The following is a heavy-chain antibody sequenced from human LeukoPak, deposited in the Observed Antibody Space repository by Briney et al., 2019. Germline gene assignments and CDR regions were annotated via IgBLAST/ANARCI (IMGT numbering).Heavy chain of an antibody. Sequence: SETLSLTCTVSGGSISSSSYYWGWIRQPPGKGLEWIGSIYYSGSTYYNPSLKSRVTISVDTSKNQFSLKLSSVTAADTAAYYCARHGHCSSTSCSSYYDFWSGYRFNWFDPWGQGTLVTVSS. CDR2: IYYSGST. D-gene: IGHD3-3*01. CDR1: GGSISSSSYY. CDR3: ARHGHCSSTSCSSYYDFWSGYRFNWFDP. J-gene: IGHJ5*02. V-gene: IGHV4-39*01.